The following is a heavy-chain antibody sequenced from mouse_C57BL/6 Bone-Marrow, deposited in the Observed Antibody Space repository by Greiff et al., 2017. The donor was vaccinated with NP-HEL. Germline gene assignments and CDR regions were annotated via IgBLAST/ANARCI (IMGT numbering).Heavy chain of an antibody. CDR3: GSYGSSYRFAY. J-gene: IGHJ3*01. D-gene: IGHD1-1*01. V-gene: IGHV1-19*01. Sequence: EVQLQQSGPVLVKPGASVKMSCKASGYTFTDYYMNWVKQSHGKSLEWIGVINPYNGGTSYNQKFKGEATLTVDKSSSTAYMELNSLTSEDSAVYYCGSYGSSYRFAYWGQGTLVTVSA. CDR1: GYTFTDYY. CDR2: INPYNGGT.